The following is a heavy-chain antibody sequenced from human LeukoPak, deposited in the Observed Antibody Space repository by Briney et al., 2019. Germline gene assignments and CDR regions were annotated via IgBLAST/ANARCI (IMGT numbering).Heavy chain of an antibody. CDR1: GFTFSSYS. J-gene: IGHJ4*02. CDR2: ISSSSSYI. V-gene: IGHV3-21*01. D-gene: IGHD6-6*01. Sequence: GGSLRLSCAASGFTFSSYSMNWVRQAPGKGLEWVSSISSSSSYIYYADSVKGRFTISRDNAKNSLYLQMNSLRAEDTAVYYCARGSSSGNYFDYWGQGTLVTVSS. CDR3: ARGSSSGNYFDY.